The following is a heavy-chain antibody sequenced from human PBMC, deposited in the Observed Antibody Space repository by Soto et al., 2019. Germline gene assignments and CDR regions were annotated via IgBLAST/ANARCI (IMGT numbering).Heavy chain of an antibody. J-gene: IGHJ4*02. V-gene: IGHV3-30-3*01. D-gene: IGHD3-22*01. CDR2: ISYDGSNK. CDR1: GFTFSSYA. Sequence: LGGSLRLSCAASGFTFSSYAMHWVRQAPGKGLEWVAVISYDGSNKYYADSVKGRFTISRDNSKNTLYLQMNSLRTEDTAVHYCARDGNYYDSSGPCFEYWGQGTLVTVSS. CDR3: ARDGNYYDSSGPCFEY.